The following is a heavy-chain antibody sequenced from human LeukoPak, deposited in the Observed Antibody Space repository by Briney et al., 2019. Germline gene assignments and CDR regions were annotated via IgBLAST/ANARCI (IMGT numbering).Heavy chain of an antibody. J-gene: IGHJ4*02. CDR3: ARGFDSSGYYYYY. V-gene: IGHV1-18*01. Sequence: ASVKVSCKTSGYTFASYAISWVRQAPGQGLEWMGWITTYNNNTKYAQKLQGRVTMTRNTSISTAYMELSSLRSEDTAVYYCARGFDSSGYYYYYWGQGTLVTVSS. CDR2: ITTYNNNT. D-gene: IGHD3-22*01. CDR1: GYTFASYA.